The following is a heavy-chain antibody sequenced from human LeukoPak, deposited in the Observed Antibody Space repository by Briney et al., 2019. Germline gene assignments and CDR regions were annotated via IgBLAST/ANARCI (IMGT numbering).Heavy chain of an antibody. CDR3: ARSGDIVVVPAATSDWFDP. V-gene: IGHV3-30*02. CDR2: IRYDGSNK. D-gene: IGHD2-2*01. Sequence: PGGSLRLSCAASGFTFGSYGMHWVREAPGKGLEWVAFIRYDGSNKYYADSVKGRFTISRDNSKNTLYLQMNSLRAEDTAVYYCARSGDIVVVPAATSDWFDPWGQGTLVTVSS. J-gene: IGHJ5*02. CDR1: GFTFGSYG.